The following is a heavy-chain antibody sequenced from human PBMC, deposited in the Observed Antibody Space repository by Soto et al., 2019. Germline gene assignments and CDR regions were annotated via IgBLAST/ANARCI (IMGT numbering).Heavy chain of an antibody. J-gene: IGHJ3*02. CDR2: INPNSGGT. V-gene: IGHV1-2*04. CDR3: AREYCGGDCYTHAFDI. D-gene: IGHD2-21*02. CDR1: GYSFTGYY. Sequence: GASVKVSSKASGYSFTGYYMHWLRQAPGQGLEWMGWINPNSGGTNYAQKFQGWVTMTRDTSISTAYMELSRLRSDDTAVYYCAREYCGGDCYTHAFDIWGQGKMVTVS.